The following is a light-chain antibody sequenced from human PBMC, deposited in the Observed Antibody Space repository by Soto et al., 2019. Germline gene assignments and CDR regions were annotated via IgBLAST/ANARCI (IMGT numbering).Light chain of an antibody. J-gene: IGLJ1*01. CDR1: SSNIGAGYD. Sequence: QSVLTQPPSVSGAPGQRVTISCTGSSSNIGAGYDVHWYQQLPGTAPKLLIYGNSNRPSGVPDRFSGSKSGTSASLAITGLQAEDEADYYCQSYDSSRNYVFGTGTKVTVL. CDR3: QSYDSSRNYV. CDR2: GNS. V-gene: IGLV1-40*01.